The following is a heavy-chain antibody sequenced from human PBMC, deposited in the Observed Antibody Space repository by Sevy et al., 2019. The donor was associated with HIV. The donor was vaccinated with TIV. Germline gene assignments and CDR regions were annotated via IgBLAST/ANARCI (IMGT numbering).Heavy chain of an antibody. CDR1: GYTLTELS. J-gene: IGHJ6*02. V-gene: IGHV1-24*01. Sequence: ASVKVSCKVSGYTLTELSMHWVRQAPGKGLEWMGGFDPEDVETIYAQKFQGRVTMTEDTSTDTAYIELSSLRSEDTAVYYCATSRGYSGYDYSYYYYGMDVWGQGTTVTVSS. D-gene: IGHD5-12*01. CDR2: FDPEDVET. CDR3: ATSRGYSGYDYSYYYYGMDV.